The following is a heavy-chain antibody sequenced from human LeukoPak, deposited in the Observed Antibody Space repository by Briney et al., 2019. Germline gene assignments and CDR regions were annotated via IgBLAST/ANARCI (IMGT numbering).Heavy chain of an antibody. V-gene: IGHV1-2*02. CDR2: INPNSGGT. CDR3: ARGAPYCSSTSCYAYYYYYYMDV. D-gene: IGHD2-2*01. CDR1: GYTFTGYY. Sequence: SVKVSCKASGYTFTGYYMHWVRQAPGQGLEWMGWINPNSGGTNYAQKFQGRVTMTRDTSISTAYMELSRLRSDDTAVYYCARGAPYCSSTSCYAYYYYYYMDVWGKGTTVTTSS. J-gene: IGHJ6*03.